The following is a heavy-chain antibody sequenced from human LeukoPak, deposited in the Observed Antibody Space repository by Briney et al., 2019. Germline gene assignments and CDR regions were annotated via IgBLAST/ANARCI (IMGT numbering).Heavy chain of an antibody. CDR1: GFTFSSCA. J-gene: IGHJ6*02. CDR2: ISGSGGST. V-gene: IGHV3-23*01. D-gene: IGHD2-21*02. Sequence: GGSLRLSCAASGFTFSSCAMSWVRQAPGKGLEWVSAISGSGGSTYYADSVKGRFTISRDNSKNTLYLQMNSLRAEDTAVYYCAKGNRIVVVTASDYGMDVWGQGTTVTVSS. CDR3: AKGNRIVVVTASDYGMDV.